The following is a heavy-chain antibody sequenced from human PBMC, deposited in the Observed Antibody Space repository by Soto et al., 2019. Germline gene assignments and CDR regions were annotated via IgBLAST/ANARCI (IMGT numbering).Heavy chain of an antibody. D-gene: IGHD3-22*01. Sequence: SSETLSLTCTVSGGSINNYYWNWIRQPPGKGLEWIGSIHYSGSTNYKPSLKSRVTISVDNSKNTLYLQMNSLRAEDTAVYYCAKDRYLDHDSRGYLFDNWGQGTLVTVSS. CDR3: AKDRYLDHDSRGYLFDN. CDR2: IHYSGST. J-gene: IGHJ4*02. CDR1: GGSINNYY. V-gene: IGHV4-59*12.